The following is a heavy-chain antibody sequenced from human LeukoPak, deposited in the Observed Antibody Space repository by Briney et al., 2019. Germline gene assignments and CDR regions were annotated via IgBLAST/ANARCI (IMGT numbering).Heavy chain of an antibody. Sequence: GGSLRLSCAASGFTFNTYSMNWVRQAPGKGLEWVSSISSSTSYIYYADSVNGRFTISRDNAKNSLYLQMNSLRAEDTAVYYCARSGSRGSSSWCGELGFDYWGQGTLVTVSS. CDR1: GFTFNTYS. J-gene: IGHJ4*02. CDR2: ISSSTSYI. D-gene: IGHD6-13*01. CDR3: ARSGSRGSSSWCGELGFDY. V-gene: IGHV3-21*01.